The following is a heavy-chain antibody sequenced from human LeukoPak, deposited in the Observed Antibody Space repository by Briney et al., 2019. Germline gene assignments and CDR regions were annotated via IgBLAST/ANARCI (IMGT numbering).Heavy chain of an antibody. V-gene: IGHV1-2*02. J-gene: IGHJ5*02. CDR1: GYTFTYYY. D-gene: IGHD3-10*01. Sequence: ASVKVSCKASGYTFTYYYIHWVRQAPGQGLECMGWINPNSGGTNYAQKFQGRVTMTRDTSISTAYMELSRLRSDDTAVYYCARGGSGSYFSWLDPWGQGTLVTASS. CDR2: INPNSGGT. CDR3: ARGGSGSYFSWLDP.